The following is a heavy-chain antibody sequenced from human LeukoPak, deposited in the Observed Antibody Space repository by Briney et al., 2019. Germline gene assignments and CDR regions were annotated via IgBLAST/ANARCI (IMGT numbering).Heavy chain of an antibody. CDR2: TYYRSKWYN. D-gene: IGHD2-15*01. Sequence: SQTLPLTCAISGDSVSSNSAAWNWIRQSPSRGLEWLGRTYYRSKWYNDYAVSVKSRITINPDTSKNQFSLQLNSVTPEDTAVYYCARSSVVVVAATYDTYNWFDPWGQGTLVTVSS. V-gene: IGHV6-1*01. J-gene: IGHJ5*02. CDR1: GDSVSSNSAA. CDR3: ARSSVVVVAATYDTYNWFDP.